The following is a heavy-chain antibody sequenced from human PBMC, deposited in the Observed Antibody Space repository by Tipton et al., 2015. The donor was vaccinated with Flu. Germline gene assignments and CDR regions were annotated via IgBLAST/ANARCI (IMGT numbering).Heavy chain of an antibody. D-gene: IGHD3-10*01. V-gene: IGHV4-61*02. CDR3: ARDQGFGGGLAYDYYALGV. CDR1: GGSISSGSYY. CDR2: IYTSGST. J-gene: IGHJ6*02. Sequence: TLSLTCTVSGGSISSGSYYWSWIRQPAGKGLEWIGRIYTSGSTNYNPSLKSRVTISVDTSENQFSLKLSSVTAADTAVYYCARDQGFGGGLAYDYYALGVWGQGTTVTVSS.